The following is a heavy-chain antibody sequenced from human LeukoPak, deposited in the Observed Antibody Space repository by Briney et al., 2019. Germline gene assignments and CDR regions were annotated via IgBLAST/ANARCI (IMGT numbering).Heavy chain of an antibody. V-gene: IGHV1-46*01. CDR3: ARGEGAEYFQP. CDR1: GYTFTIYY. CDR2: VNPGGGST. Sequence: ASVRVSFTASGYTFTIYYVHWVGQATGQGLEWMGIVNPGGGSTSYAQKFQGRVTVTRDTSTSTVYMELSSLRSEGTAVYYCARGEGAEYFQPWGQGTLVTVSS. D-gene: IGHD3-16*01. J-gene: IGHJ1*01.